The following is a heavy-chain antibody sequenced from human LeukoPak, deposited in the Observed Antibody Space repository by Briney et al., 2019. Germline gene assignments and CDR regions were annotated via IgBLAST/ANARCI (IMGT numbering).Heavy chain of an antibody. CDR2: IIPIFGTA. Sequence: VKDSCKECGGTFSSYAISWVGQPPGRGGEWMGGIIPIFGTANYAQKFQGRVTSTADESTSTAYMELSSLRSEDTAVHYCASSAADHYYYYYGMDVWGKGTNVTVSS. D-gene: IGHD6-25*01. CDR1: GGTFSSYA. J-gene: IGHJ6*04. V-gene: IGHV1-69*13. CDR3: ASSAADHYYYYYGMDV.